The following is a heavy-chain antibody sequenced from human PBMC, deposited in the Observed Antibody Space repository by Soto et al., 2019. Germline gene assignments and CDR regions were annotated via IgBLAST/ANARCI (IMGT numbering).Heavy chain of an antibody. CDR1: GYTFTNFG. Sequence: QVQLVQSGGEKRKPGASVKVSCKASGYTFTNFGISWVRQAPGQGFEWVGWISGYNGDTNYAPKFRGRVIMTKDTSTTTAYMELTTLTSDDTAVYYCARDYDIWGEDWFDPWGQGTLVTVSS. CDR3: ARDYDIWGEDWFDP. D-gene: IGHD3-9*01. CDR2: ISGYNGDT. V-gene: IGHV1-18*01. J-gene: IGHJ5*02.